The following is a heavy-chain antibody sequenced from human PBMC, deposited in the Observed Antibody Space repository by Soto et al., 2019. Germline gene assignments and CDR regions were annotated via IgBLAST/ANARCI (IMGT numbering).Heavy chain of an antibody. CDR2: ISSSGSTI. J-gene: IGHJ3*02. CDR1: GFTFSDYY. D-gene: IGHD5-18*01. Sequence: QVQLVESGGGLVKPGGSLRLSCAASGFTFSDYYMSWIRQAPGQGLEWVSYISSSGSTIYYADSVKGRVTISRDNAKNLLDLQMNSLRAEDTAVYYCAGEGIQLWLHAFDIWGQGTMVTVSS. CDR3: AGEGIQLWLHAFDI. V-gene: IGHV3-11*01.